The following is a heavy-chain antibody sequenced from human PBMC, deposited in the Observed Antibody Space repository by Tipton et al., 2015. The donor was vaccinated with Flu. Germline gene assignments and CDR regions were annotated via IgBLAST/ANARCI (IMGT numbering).Heavy chain of an antibody. V-gene: IGHV4-38-2*01. CDR2: INHGGST. CDR3: ARVSPRRTTARVVTMLPEGYFDY. CDR1: GYSISSGYY. J-gene: IGHJ4*02. D-gene: IGHD4/OR15-4a*01. Sequence: GLVKPSETLSLTCAVSGYSISSGYYWGWIRQPPGKGLEWIGEINHGGSTNYKKSLKSRVTMSVDTSMNQFSLKLRSVTAADTAVYDCARVSPRRTTARVVTMLPEGYFDYWGQGTLVTVSS.